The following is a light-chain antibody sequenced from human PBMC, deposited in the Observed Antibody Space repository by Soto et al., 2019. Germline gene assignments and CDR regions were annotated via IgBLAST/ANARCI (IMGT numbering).Light chain of an antibody. J-gene: IGLJ2*01. CDR3: SSYTSSSTLDVV. Sequence: QSAVTQPASVSGSPGQSITISCTGTSSDVGGYNYVSWYQQHPGKAPKLMIYEVSNRPSGVSNRFSGSKSGNTASLTISGLQAEDDADYYCSSYTSSSTLDVVFGGGTKLTVL. V-gene: IGLV2-14*01. CDR1: SSDVGGYNY. CDR2: EVS.